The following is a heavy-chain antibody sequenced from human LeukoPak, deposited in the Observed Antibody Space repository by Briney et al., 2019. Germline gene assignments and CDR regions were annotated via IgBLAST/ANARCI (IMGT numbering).Heavy chain of an antibody. CDR3: ARKRSFDL. CDR2: IYYSESA. V-gene: IGHV4-59*02. Sequence: SETLSLTCSVSGDSVSRCYWSWIRQPPGKRLEWIGCIYYSESATYNPSLKSRVTISLDTSTNQFFLKLSSVTAADTAVYYCARKRSFDLWGQGTLVTVSS. D-gene: IGHD3-9*01. J-gene: IGHJ4*02. CDR1: GDSVSRCY.